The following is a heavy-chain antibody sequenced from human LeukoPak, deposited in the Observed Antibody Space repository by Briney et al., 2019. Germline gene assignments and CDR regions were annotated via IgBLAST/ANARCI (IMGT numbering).Heavy chain of an antibody. V-gene: IGHV3-33*06. CDR1: GFTFSSYG. J-gene: IGHJ4*02. CDR2: IWYDGSNK. Sequence: GWSLRLSCAASGFTFSSYGMHWVRQAPGKGLEWVAVIWYDGSNKYYADSVKGRFTISRDNSKNTLYLQMNSLRAEDTAVYYCAKDSHYGDYDYWGQGTLVTVSS. CDR3: AKDSHYGDYDY. D-gene: IGHD4-17*01.